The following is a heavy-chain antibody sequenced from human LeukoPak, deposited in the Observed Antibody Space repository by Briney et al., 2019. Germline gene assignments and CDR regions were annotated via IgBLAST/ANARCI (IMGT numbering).Heavy chain of an antibody. CDR3: ASVESGTAFLSCSS. J-gene: IGHJ4*02. CDR2: INPNSSVT. D-gene: IGHD2-21*01. CDR1: GYTFYHLL. V-gene: IGHV1-2*02. Sequence: ASVKVLFKGSGYTFYHLLERLWRQAPGQGLEWMGWINPNSSVTNYAQKFQGRVTLARDTSISTAYMELSRLRSDDTAIYYCASVESGTAFLSCSSWGQGALVTVSS.